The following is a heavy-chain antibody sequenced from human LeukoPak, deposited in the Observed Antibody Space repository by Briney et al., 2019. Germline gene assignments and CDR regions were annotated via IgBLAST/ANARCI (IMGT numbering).Heavy chain of an antibody. Sequence: SETLSLTCAVYGGSFSGYYWSWIRQPPGKGLEWIGEINHSGSTNYNSSLKSRVTISVDTSKNQFSLKLSSVTAADTAVYYCARGLVRHVIRGYRWFDPWGQGTLVTVSS. CDR2: INHSGST. J-gene: IGHJ5*02. CDR1: GGSFSGYY. V-gene: IGHV4-34*01. D-gene: IGHD2-2*02. CDR3: ARGLVRHVIRGYRWFDP.